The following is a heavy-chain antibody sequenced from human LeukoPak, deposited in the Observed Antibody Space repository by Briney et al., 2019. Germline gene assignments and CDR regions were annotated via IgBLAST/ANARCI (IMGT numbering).Heavy chain of an antibody. J-gene: IGHJ4*02. D-gene: IGHD3-22*01. Sequence: GGSLRLSCAASGFTFSSYAMHWVRQAPGKGLEWVAVISYDGSNKYYADSVKGRFTISRDNSKNTLYLQMNSLRAEDTAVYYCARTYYYDSSGYSDLGYWGQGTLVTVSS. CDR3: ARTYYYDSSGYSDLGY. CDR2: ISYDGSNK. CDR1: GFTFSSYA. V-gene: IGHV3-30-3*01.